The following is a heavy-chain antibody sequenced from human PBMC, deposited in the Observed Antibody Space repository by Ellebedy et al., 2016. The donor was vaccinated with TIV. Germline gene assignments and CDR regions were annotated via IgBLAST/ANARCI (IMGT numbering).Heavy chain of an antibody. CDR3: AREVDPPDSSGYYFDY. Sequence: MPSETLSLTCAVYGGSFSGYYWSWIRQPPGEGLEWIGEINHSGSTNYNPSLKSRVTISVDTSKNQFSLKLSSVTAADTAVYYCAREVDPPDSSGYYFDYWGQGTLVTVSS. CDR2: INHSGST. D-gene: IGHD3-22*01. J-gene: IGHJ4*02. V-gene: IGHV4-34*01. CDR1: GGSFSGYY.